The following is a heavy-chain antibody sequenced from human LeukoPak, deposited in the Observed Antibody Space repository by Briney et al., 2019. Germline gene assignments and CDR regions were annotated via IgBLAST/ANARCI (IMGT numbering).Heavy chain of an antibody. V-gene: IGHV3-23*01. D-gene: IGHD1-26*01. CDR1: GFTFTSYS. J-gene: IGHJ4*02. Sequence: AGSLRLSCAASGFTFTSYSMNWVRQAPGKGLEWVSTISGGGGSTYYADSVKGRFTISRDNSKNTLYLQVNSLRAEDTAVYYCAKGGKWDVTPFDYWGQGTLVTVSS. CDR3: AKGGKWDVTPFDY. CDR2: ISGGGGST.